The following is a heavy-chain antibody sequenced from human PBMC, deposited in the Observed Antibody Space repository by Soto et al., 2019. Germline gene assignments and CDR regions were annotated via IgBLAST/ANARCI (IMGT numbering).Heavy chain of an antibody. J-gene: IGHJ6*02. CDR2: IIPIFGTA. D-gene: IGHD3-3*01. Sequence: SVKVSGKASGGTFSSYSISWVLQAPGQGLEWMGGIIPIFGTANYAQKFQGRVTITADESTSTAYMELSSLRSEDTAVYYCANVLRFLEWLPRDYYYYGMDVWGQGTTVTVSS. CDR3: ANVLRFLEWLPRDYYYYGMDV. V-gene: IGHV1-69*13. CDR1: GGTFSSYS.